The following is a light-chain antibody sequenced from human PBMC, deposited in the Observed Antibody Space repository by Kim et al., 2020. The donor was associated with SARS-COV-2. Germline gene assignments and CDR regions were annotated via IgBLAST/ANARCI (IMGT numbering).Light chain of an antibody. V-gene: IGKV3-11*01. Sequence: DIVLTQSPATLSLSPGERATLSCRASQNIAYYLACYQQRPGQAPRLLIFDASDRATGIPARFSGSGSGTDFTLTIDSLEPEDFAVYYCQQRKDWPRTFGQGTKLEI. CDR3: QQRKDWPRT. J-gene: IGKJ2*01. CDR2: DAS. CDR1: QNIAYY.